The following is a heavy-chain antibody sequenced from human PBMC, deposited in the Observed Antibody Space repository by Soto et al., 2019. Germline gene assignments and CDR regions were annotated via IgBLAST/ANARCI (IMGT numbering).Heavy chain of an antibody. CDR1: GFTFSSYA. V-gene: IGHV3-30-3*01. Sequence: QVQLVESGGGVVQPGRSLRLSCAASGFTFSSYAMHWVRQAPGKGLEWVAVISYDGSNKYYADSVKGRFTISRDNSKNTLYLQMNSLRAEDTAVYYCARDREMATTADAFDIWGQGTMVTVSS. D-gene: IGHD1-1*01. CDR3: ARDREMATTADAFDI. J-gene: IGHJ3*02. CDR2: ISYDGSNK.